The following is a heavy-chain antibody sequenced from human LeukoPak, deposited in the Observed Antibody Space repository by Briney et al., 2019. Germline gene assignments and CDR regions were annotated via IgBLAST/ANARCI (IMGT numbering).Heavy chain of an antibody. CDR3: ARRSRCSGGSCYSKYYFDY. Sequence: GESLKISCKGSGYSFTSYWIGWVRQLPGKGLEWMGIIYPGDSDTRYSPSFQGQVTISADKSISTAYLQWSSLKASDTAMYYCARRSRCSGGSCYSKYYFDYWGQGTLVAVSP. V-gene: IGHV5-51*01. CDR2: IYPGDSDT. CDR1: GYSFTSYW. J-gene: IGHJ4*02. D-gene: IGHD2-15*01.